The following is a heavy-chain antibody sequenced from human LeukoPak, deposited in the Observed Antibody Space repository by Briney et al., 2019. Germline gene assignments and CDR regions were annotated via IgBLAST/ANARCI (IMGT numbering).Heavy chain of an antibody. J-gene: IGHJ4*02. CDR1: GFTFDDYT. V-gene: IGHV3-43D*03. D-gene: IGHD4/OR15-4a*01. CDR3: AKDIGAVVPNGGYFDY. CDR2: ISWDSTST. Sequence: GGSLRLSCAASGFTFDDYTMHWVRQAPGTGLEWVSLISWDSTSTYYAASVKGRFTISRDNSKNSLYLQMNSLRVEDTAFYYCAKDIGAVVPNGGYFDYWGQGTPVTVSS.